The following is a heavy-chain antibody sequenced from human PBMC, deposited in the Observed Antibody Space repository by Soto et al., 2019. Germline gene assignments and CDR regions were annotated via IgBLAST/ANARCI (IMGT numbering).Heavy chain of an antibody. CDR3: AGLANIFDFDN. D-gene: IGHD2-21*01. J-gene: IGHJ4*01. Sequence: PGESLKISCKTSGYSFTFANYWIGWVRQMPGKGLEWMGIIYPGDSDTRYSPSFQGQVTISADKSISTAYLQWSSLKASDTAMYYCAGLANIFDFDNWGHGTLVTVSS. V-gene: IGHV5-51*01. CDR1: GYSFTFANYW. CDR2: IYPGDSDT.